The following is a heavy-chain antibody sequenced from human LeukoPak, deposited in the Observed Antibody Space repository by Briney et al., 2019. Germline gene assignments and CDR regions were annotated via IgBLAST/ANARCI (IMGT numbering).Heavy chain of an antibody. Sequence: GGSLRLSCEASGFSFTNTWMSWVRQAPGKGLEWVGRVKSKADDGTTDYAAPVQGRFTISRDDSKNTLSLQMNSLKTEDTAVYYCTTDDYSGYVPWYYGLDVWGQGTTVTVSS. CDR2: VKSKADDGTT. D-gene: IGHD5-12*01. V-gene: IGHV3-15*01. J-gene: IGHJ6*02. CDR3: TTDDYSGYVPWYYGLDV. CDR1: GFSFTNTW.